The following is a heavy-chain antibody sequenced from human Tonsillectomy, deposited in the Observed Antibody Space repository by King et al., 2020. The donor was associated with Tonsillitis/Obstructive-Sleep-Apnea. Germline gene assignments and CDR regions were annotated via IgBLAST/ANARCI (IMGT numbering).Heavy chain of an antibody. V-gene: IGHV3-33*01. D-gene: IGHD5-18*01. CDR2: IWYDGSNK. J-gene: IGHJ6*03. Sequence: QLVQSGGGVVQPGRSLRLSCAASGFTFSSYGMHWVRQAPGKGLEWVAVIWYDGSNKYYADSVKGRFTISRDNSKNTLYLQMNSLRAEDTAVYYCARYSGYSHGLPGYYYYYMDVWGKGTTVPVSS. CDR1: GFTFSSYG. CDR3: ARYSGYSHGLPGYYYYYMDV.